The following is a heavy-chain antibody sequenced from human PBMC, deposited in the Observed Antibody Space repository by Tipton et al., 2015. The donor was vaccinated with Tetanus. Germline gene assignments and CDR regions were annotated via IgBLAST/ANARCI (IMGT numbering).Heavy chain of an antibody. CDR3: ARRRSAILSGDYHWYFDL. D-gene: IGHD3-9*01. CDR1: GYSFPHSW. J-gene: IGHJ2*01. CDR2: IYPHDSST. Sequence: QLVQSGAEMKKPGESLKVSCKTSGYSFPHSWIGWVRQTPGEGLEWMGIIYPHDSSTRYNPSFEGQVTFSVDKSTDTAYLQWSTLKASDTALYYCARRRSAILSGDYHWYFDLWGRGTVLSVSS. V-gene: IGHV5-51*01.